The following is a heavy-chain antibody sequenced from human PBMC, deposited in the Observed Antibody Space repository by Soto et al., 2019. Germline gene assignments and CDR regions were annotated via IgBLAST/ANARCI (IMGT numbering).Heavy chain of an antibody. J-gene: IGHJ4*02. CDR3: ARVRSSGTTVTTVDY. V-gene: IGHV1-18*01. D-gene: IGHD4-17*01. CDR2: ISGYNGNT. Sequence: ASVKVSCKASGYTFTSYGISWVRQAPGQGLEWMGWISGYNGNTNYAQKLQGRVTMTTDTSTSTAYMELRSLRSDDTAVYYCARVRSSGTTVTTVDYWGQGTLVTVSS. CDR1: GYTFTSYG.